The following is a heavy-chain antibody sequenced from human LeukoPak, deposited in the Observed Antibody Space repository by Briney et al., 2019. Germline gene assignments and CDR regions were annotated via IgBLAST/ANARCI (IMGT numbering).Heavy chain of an antibody. V-gene: IGHV3-23*01. Sequence: GGTLRLSCAASGFTFSNFDLSWVRQAPGKGLEWVSAISGSGGSTYYADSVKGRFTISRDNSKNTLYLQMNSLRAEDTAVYYCAKDRGYCSGGSCDFDYWGQGTLVTVSS. CDR3: AKDRGYCSGGSCDFDY. CDR2: ISGSGGST. D-gene: IGHD2-15*01. J-gene: IGHJ4*02. CDR1: GFTFSNFD.